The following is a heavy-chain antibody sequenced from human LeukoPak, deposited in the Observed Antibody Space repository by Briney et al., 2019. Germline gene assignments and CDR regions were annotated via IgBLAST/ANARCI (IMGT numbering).Heavy chain of an antibody. D-gene: IGHD6-25*01. CDR3: AKDRFLAAAYYFDY. CDR2: IRYDGSNK. J-gene: IGHJ4*02. V-gene: IGHV3-30*02. CDR1: GFTFSSYG. Sequence: GGSLRLSCAASGFTFSSYGMHWVRRAPGKGLEWVAFIRYDGSNKYYADSVKGRFTISRDNSKNTLYLQMNSLRAEDTAVYYCAKDRFLAAAYYFDYWGQGTLVTVSS.